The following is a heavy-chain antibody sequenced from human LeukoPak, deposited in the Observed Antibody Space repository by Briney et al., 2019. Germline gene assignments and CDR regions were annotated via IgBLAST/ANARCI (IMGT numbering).Heavy chain of an antibody. CDR1: GGTFSSYT. D-gene: IGHD2-15*01. J-gene: IGHJ4*02. CDR2: IIPILGIA. V-gene: IGHV1-69*04. Sequence: GASVKVSCKASGGTFSSYTISWVRQAPGQGLEWMGRIIPILGIANYAQKFQGRVTITADKSTSTAYMELSSLRSEDTAVYYRARDYVTCSGGSCYNYFDYWGQGTLVTVSS. CDR3: ARDYVTCSGGSCYNYFDY.